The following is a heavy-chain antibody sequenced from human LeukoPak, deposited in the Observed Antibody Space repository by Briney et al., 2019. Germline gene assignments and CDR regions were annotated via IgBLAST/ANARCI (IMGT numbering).Heavy chain of an antibody. V-gene: IGHV3-30*03. CDR1: GFTFSSYG. D-gene: IGHD3-10*01. CDR2: ISYDGSNK. Sequence: PGRSLRLSCAASGFTFSSYGMHWVRQAPGKGLEWVAVISYDGSNKYYADSVKGRFTISRDNAKNSLYLQMNSLRAEDTAVYYCARQPLLFGELDGAFDIWGQGTMVTVSS. J-gene: IGHJ3*02. CDR3: ARQPLLFGELDGAFDI.